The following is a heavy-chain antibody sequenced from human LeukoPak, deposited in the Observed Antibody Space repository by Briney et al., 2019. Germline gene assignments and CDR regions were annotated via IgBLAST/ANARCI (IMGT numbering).Heavy chain of an antibody. Sequence: GATVKVSCKASGYTFTSYYMHWVRQAPGQGLEWMGIINPSGGSTSYAQKFQGRVTMTRDTSTSTVYMELSSLRSEDTAVYYCARKVGATLFDYWGQGTLVTVSS. D-gene: IGHD1-26*01. CDR2: INPSGGST. CDR3: ARKVGATLFDY. V-gene: IGHV1-46*01. J-gene: IGHJ4*02. CDR1: GYTFTSYY.